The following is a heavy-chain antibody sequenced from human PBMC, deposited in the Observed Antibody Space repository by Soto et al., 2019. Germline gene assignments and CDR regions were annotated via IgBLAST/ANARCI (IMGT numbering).Heavy chain of an antibody. Sequence: PGGARRLSCAASGFTFSSYNMNWGRQAPGKGLEWVSYISSGSSTRYYADSVKGRFTISRDNAKNSLYLQMNGLRDEDTAVYYCAGDLFNYGSVSPGWGQGTLVTVSS. CDR1: GFTFSSYN. V-gene: IGHV3-48*02. CDR2: ISSGSSTR. D-gene: IGHD3-10*01. CDR3: AGDLFNYGSVSPG. J-gene: IGHJ4*02.